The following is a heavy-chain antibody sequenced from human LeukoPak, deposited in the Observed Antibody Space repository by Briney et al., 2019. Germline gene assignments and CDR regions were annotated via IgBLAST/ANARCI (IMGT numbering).Heavy chain of an antibody. CDR2: ISTNGGNT. CDR1: GFIISNYA. Sequence: PGGSLRLSCAASGFIISNYAIHWVRPATGQGLEYVSGISTNGGNTYYANSVKGRFDISRDNSKNTLYLQMGSLRAEDMAVYYCARDLDPGFGGAIDYWGQGTLVTVSS. V-gene: IGHV3-64*01. CDR3: ARDLDPGFGGAIDY. J-gene: IGHJ4*02. D-gene: IGHD3-16*01.